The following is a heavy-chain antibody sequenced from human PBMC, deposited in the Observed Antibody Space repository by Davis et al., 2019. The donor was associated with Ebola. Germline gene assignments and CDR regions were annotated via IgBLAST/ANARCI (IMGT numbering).Heavy chain of an antibody. D-gene: IGHD3-22*01. J-gene: IGHJ3*02. CDR3: AREVVTQTDDAFDI. V-gene: IGHV3-21*01. CDR1: GFTFSSYS. Sequence: GESLKISCAASGFTFSSYSMNWVRQAPGKGLEWVSSISSSSSYIYYADSVKGRFTISRDNAKNSLYLQMNSLRAEDTAVYYCAREVVTQTDDAFDIWGQGTMVTVSS. CDR2: ISSSSSYI.